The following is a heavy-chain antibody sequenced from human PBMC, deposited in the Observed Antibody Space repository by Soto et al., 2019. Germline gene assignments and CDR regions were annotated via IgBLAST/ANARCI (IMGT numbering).Heavy chain of an antibody. J-gene: IGHJ4*02. CDR2: IYHSGST. V-gene: IGHV4-4*02. CDR3: ARGIYEGSSGYYLDV. CDR1: GGSISSSNW. D-gene: IGHD3-22*01. Sequence: PSETLSLTCAVSGGSISSSNWWSWVRQPPGKGLEWIGEIYHSGSTSYNPSLKSRVSISVDKSKNQFSLNLTSVTAADMGVYYCARGIYEGSSGYYLDVWGQGNLVTVSS.